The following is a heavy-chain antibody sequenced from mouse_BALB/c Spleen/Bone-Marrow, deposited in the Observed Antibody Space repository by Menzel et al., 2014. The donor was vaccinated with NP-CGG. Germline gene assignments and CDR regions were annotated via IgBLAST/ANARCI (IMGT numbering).Heavy chain of an antibody. J-gene: IGHJ2*01. Sequence: EVQLQQSGAELVKPGASVKLSCTTSGFNIKDTYMHWVKLRPEQGLEWIGRIVPANGNTEYAPKFQGKATITADTSSNTAYLQLSSLTSEDTAVYFCASYDYGYYFDYWGQGTTLTVSS. D-gene: IGHD2-4*01. CDR1: GFNIKDTY. CDR3: ASYDYGYYFDY. CDR2: IVPANGNT. V-gene: IGHV14-3*02.